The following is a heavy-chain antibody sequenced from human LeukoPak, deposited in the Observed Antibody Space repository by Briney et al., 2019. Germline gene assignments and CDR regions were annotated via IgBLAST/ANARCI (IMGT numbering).Heavy chain of an antibody. Sequence: PGGSLRLSCAATGFTVSSNYMSWVRQAPRKGLEWVSVIYSGGSTYYADSVKRRFTISIDNSKNTLYLQMNSLRAEDTAVYYCARDHSSSTFDPWGQGPLVTVSS. V-gene: IGHV3-53*01. CDR1: GFTVSSNY. CDR2: IYSGGST. D-gene: IGHD6-6*01. CDR3: ARDHSSSTFDP. J-gene: IGHJ5*02.